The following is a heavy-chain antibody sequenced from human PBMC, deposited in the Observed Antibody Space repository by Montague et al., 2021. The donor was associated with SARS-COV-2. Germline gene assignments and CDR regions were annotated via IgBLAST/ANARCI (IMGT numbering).Heavy chain of an antibody. CDR3: TSGREGNYNVMDV. J-gene: IGHJ6*02. CDR1: GDSVSSNSAT. CDR2: TYYRSKWYN. V-gene: IGHV6-1*01. D-gene: IGHD1-1*01. Sequence: CAISGDSVSSNSATWNWVRQSSSRGLEWLGMTYYRSKWYNDYAVSVRGRVTINPDTSKNQFSLQLNSVTPEDTAIYYCTSGREGNYNVMDVWGQGTTVTVSS.